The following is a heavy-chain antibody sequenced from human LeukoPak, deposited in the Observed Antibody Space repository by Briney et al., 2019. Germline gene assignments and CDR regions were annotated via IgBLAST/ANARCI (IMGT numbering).Heavy chain of an antibody. J-gene: IGHJ6*02. D-gene: IGHD3-10*01. CDR2: ISAYNGNT. Sequence: ASVKVSCKASGYTFTSYGIGWVRQAPGQGLEWMGWISAYNGNTNYAQNFQGRVTMTTDTSTSTAYMELRSLRSDDTAVYYCARDLSPSVVWFGELLQTHYYYGMDVWGQGTRVTVSS. CDR1: GYTFTSYG. CDR3: ARDLSPSVVWFGELLQTHYYYGMDV. V-gene: IGHV1-18*01.